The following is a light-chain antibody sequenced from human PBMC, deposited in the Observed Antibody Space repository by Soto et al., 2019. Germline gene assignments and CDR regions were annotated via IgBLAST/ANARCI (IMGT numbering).Light chain of an antibody. Sequence: EIVLAQSPGTLSLSPGERATLSCRASQSISSSYLAWYQQKPGQAPRLLIYGASRRATGIPDRFSGRESGTDFTLTITTLEPEDFAVYYCQQYGSSPRTFGLGTKV. CDR1: QSISSSY. J-gene: IGKJ1*01. V-gene: IGKV3-20*01. CDR3: QQYGSSPRT. CDR2: GAS.